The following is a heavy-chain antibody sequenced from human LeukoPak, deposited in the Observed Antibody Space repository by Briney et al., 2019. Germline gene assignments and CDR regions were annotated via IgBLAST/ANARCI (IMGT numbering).Heavy chain of an antibody. CDR1: GSTVSSNY. V-gene: IGHV3-53*01. CDR3: ARGGGAVTGTGAFDY. D-gene: IGHD6-19*01. CDR2: IYSGGST. Sequence: GGSLRLSCAASGSTVSSNYMSWVRQAPGKGLEWVSVIYSGGSTYYADSVKGRFTISRDNSKNTLYLQMNSLRAEDTAVYYCARGGGAVTGTGAFDYWGQGTLVTVSS. J-gene: IGHJ4*02.